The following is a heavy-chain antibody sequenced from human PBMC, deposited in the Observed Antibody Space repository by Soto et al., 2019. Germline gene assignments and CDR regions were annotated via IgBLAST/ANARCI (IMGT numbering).Heavy chain of an antibody. D-gene: IGHD6-13*01. J-gene: IGHJ4*02. CDR2: INAGNGNT. CDR1: GYTFTSYA. V-gene: IGHV1-3*01. CDR3: ARVDSSSWYSWDDYFDY. Sequence: ASVKVSCKASGYTFTSYAMHWVRQAPGQRLEWMGWINAGNGNTKYSQKFQGRVTITRDTSASTAYMELSSLRSEDTAAYYCARVDSSSWYSWDDYFDYWGQGTLVTVSS.